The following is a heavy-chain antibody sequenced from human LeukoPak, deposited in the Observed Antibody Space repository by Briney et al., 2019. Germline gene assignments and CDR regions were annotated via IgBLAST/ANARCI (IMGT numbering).Heavy chain of an antibody. Sequence: SQTLSLTCAIPGDSVSTNNAAWHWLRQSPSRGLEWLGRAYYRSKWYYDYAVSVKSRITINPGTSKNHFSLQLNSVTPEDTAVYYCARDPGAGDFDYWARGTLVTVSS. J-gene: IGHJ4*02. D-gene: IGHD6-19*01. CDR1: GDSVSTNNAA. V-gene: IGHV6-1*01. CDR3: ARDPGAGDFDY. CDR2: AYYRSKWYY.